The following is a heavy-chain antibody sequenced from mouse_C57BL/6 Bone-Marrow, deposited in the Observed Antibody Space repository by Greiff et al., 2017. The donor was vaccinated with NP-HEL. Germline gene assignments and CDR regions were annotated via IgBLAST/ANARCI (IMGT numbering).Heavy chain of an antibody. Sequence: VQLQQPGAELVMPGASVKLSCKASGYTFTSYWMHWVKQRPGQGLEWIGEIDPSDSYTNYNQKFKGKSTLTVDKSSSTAYMQLSSLTSEDSAVYYCASYCSSYGGWFAYWGQGTLVTVSA. CDR1: GYTFTSYW. J-gene: IGHJ3*01. D-gene: IGHD1-1*01. V-gene: IGHV1-69*01. CDR2: IDPSDSYT. CDR3: ASYCSSYGGWFAY.